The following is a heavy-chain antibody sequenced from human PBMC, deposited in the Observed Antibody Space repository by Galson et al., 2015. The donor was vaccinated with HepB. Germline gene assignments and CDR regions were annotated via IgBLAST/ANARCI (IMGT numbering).Heavy chain of an antibody. Sequence: SLRLSCAASGFTVSSHYMSWVRQAPGKGLEWVSVIYSGGSTYYADSVKGRFTISRDNSKNTLYRQMNSLRAEDKAVYYCARGGYSGYDFLNYYYMDVWGKGTPVTVS. V-gene: IGHV3-53*01. J-gene: IGHJ6*03. CDR1: GFTVSSHY. CDR2: IYSGGST. D-gene: IGHD5-12*01. CDR3: ARGGYSGYDFLNYYYMDV.